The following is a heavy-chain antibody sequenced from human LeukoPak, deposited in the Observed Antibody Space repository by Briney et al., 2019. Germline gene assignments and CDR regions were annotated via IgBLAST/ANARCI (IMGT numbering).Heavy chain of an antibody. CDR1: GFTFADYA. CDR3: AKGGYNSRTFFDY. V-gene: IGHV3-9*01. Sequence: GGSLRLSCAASGFTFADYAMHWVRQAPGKGLEWVSGFSWSSGTIAYAASVKGRFTISRDNARNSLYLQMNSLIAEDTALYYCAKGGYNSRTFFDYWGRGTLVTVSS. CDR2: FSWSSGTI. D-gene: IGHD5-24*01. J-gene: IGHJ4*02.